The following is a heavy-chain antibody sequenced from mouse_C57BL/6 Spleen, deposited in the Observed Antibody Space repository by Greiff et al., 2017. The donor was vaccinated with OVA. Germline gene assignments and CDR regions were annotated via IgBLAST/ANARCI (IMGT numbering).Heavy chain of an antibody. V-gene: IGHV1-80*01. D-gene: IGHD2-4*01. CDR3: ARGNYDYDVATHYFDY. J-gene: IGHJ2*01. Sequence: QVQLQQSGAELVKPGASVKISCKASGYAFSSYWMNWVKQRPGKGLEWIGQIYPGDGDTNYNGKFKGKATLTADKSSSTAYMQLSSLTSEDSAVYFWARGNYDYDVATHYFDYWGQGTTLTVSS. CDR1: GYAFSSYW. CDR2: IYPGDGDT.